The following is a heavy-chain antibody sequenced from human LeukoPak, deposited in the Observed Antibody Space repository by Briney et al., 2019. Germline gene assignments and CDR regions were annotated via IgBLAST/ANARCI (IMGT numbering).Heavy chain of an antibody. J-gene: IGHJ4*02. V-gene: IGHV1-18*01. CDR2: ISAYNGNT. Sequence: ASVKVSCKTSGYTFTSYAMNWVRQAPGQGLEWMGWISAYNGNTNYAQKLQGRVTMTTDTSTSTAYMELRSLRSDDTAVYYCARDKDNWITPLDYWGQGTLVTVSS. CDR3: ARDKDNWITPLDY. CDR1: GYTFTSYA. D-gene: IGHD1-1*01.